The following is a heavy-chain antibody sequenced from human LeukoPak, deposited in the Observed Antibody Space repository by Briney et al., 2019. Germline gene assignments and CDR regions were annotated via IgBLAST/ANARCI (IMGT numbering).Heavy chain of an antibody. CDR2: ISYDGSNK. CDR1: GFTFSSYG. J-gene: IGHJ4*02. CDR3: AKSFPAAGTFGDY. D-gene: IGHD6-13*01. V-gene: IGHV3-30*18. Sequence: PGGSLRLSCAASGFTFSSYGMQWVRQAPGKGLEWVAVISYDGSNKYYADSVKGRFTISRDNSKNTLYLQMNSLRAEDTAVYYCAKSFPAAGTFGDYWGQGNLVTVSS.